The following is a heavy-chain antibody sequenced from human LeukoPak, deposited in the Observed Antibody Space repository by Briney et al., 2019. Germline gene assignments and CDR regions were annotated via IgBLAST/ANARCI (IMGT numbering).Heavy chain of an antibody. CDR1: GYAFTSYY. V-gene: IGHV1-46*01. Sequence: ASVKVSCNASGYAFTSYYIHWVRQAPGQGLEWMGIINTSAGTTFYAQKFQGRVTMTRDTSTSTVYMDLSSLRSEDTAVFYCARDAGVGAKKHCFDHWGQGTLVTVSS. CDR3: ARDAGVGAKKHCFDH. CDR2: INTSAGTT. D-gene: IGHD1-26*01. J-gene: IGHJ4*02.